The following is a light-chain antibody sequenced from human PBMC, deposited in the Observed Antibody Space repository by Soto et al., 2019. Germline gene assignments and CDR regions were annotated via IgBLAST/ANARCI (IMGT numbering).Light chain of an antibody. Sequence: QSALTQPASVSGSPGQSITISCTGTSSDVGGYNYVSWYQQHPGKAPKLMIYEVTNRPSGISDRFSASKSGNTASLTISGLQDEDEADYYCNSYTTSSTLVFGGGTKLTVL. V-gene: IGLV2-14*01. J-gene: IGLJ2*01. CDR2: EVT. CDR1: SSDVGGYNY. CDR3: NSYTTSSTLV.